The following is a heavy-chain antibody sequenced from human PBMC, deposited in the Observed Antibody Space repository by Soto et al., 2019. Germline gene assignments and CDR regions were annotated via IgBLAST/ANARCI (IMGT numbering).Heavy chain of an antibody. CDR3: ARDQGPDYGDYGALSSDAFDI. D-gene: IGHD4-17*01. CDR1: GFTFSSYA. Sequence: EVQLLESGGGLIQPGGSLRLSCAASGFTFSSYAMSWVRQAPGKGLEWVSGISGGGSIRTYYTDSVKGRFTISRDNSKNTLHLQMNSLRAEDTAVYYCARDQGPDYGDYGALSSDAFDIWGQGTMVTVSS. CDR2: ISGGGSIRT. J-gene: IGHJ3*02. V-gene: IGHV3-23*01.